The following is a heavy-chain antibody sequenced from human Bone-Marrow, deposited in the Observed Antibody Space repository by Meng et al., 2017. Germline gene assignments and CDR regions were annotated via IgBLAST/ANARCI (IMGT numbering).Heavy chain of an antibody. CDR2: IITKTNNYAT. CDR1: GFSFSGSD. Sequence: GESLKISCAASGFSFSGSDIHWVRQASGKGLEWVGRIITKTNNYATAYAASVKGRFTISRDDSLTTAYLQMNSLRSEDTALYYCTVYITGHIWGRGTMVT. J-gene: IGHJ3*02. V-gene: IGHV3-73*01. D-gene: IGHD6-19*01. CDR3: TVYITGHI.